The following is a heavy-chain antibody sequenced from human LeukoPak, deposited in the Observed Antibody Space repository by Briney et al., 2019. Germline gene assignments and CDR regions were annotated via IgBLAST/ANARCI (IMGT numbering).Heavy chain of an antibody. J-gene: IGHJ6*04. Sequence: GGSLRLSCAVSGFTFSSYSMNWVRQAPGKGLEWVSSISSSSYIYYADSVKGRFTISRDNAKNSLYLQMNSLRAEDTAVYYCARDRIAVARDYYGMDVWGKGTTVTVSS. D-gene: IGHD6-19*01. CDR2: ISSSSYI. CDR3: ARDRIAVARDYYGMDV. CDR1: GFTFSSYS. V-gene: IGHV3-21*01.